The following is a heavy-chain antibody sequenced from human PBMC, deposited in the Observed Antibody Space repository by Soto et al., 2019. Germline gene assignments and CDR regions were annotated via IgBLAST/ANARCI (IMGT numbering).Heavy chain of an antibody. Sequence: SETLSLTCTVSGGSISSDYWSWVRQPPGKGLECIGYIYYSGSTNYSPSLRSRVTMSVDTSKNQFSLKLSSVTAADTAVYYCARRPGFGHAFDIWGQGTMVTVSS. J-gene: IGHJ3*02. D-gene: IGHD3-10*01. CDR2: IYYSGST. CDR1: GGSISSDY. CDR3: ARRPGFGHAFDI. V-gene: IGHV4-59*08.